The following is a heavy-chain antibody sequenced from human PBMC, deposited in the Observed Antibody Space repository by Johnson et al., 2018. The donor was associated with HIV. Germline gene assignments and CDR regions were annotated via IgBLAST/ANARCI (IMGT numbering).Heavy chain of an antibody. V-gene: IGHV3-66*01. Sequence: MQLVESGGGLVQPGGSLRLSCAASGFTVSSNYMSWVRQAPGKGLEWVSVIYSGGSTYYADSVKGRFTISRDNSKNTLYLQMNSLRAEDTAVYYCARGWQQRAFDIWGQGTMVTVSS. CDR1: GFTVSSNY. D-gene: IGHD6-13*01. CDR2: IYSGGST. CDR3: ARGWQQRAFDI. J-gene: IGHJ3*02.